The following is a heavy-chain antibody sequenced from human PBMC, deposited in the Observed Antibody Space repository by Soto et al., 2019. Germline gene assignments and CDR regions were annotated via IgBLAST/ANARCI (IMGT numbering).Heavy chain of an antibody. V-gene: IGHV3-66*01. CDR3: ARAKNYYGSGSYYKGYYFDY. J-gene: IGHJ4*02. D-gene: IGHD3-10*01. Sequence: GGSLRLSCAASGFTVSSNYMSWVRQAPGKGLEWVSVIYSGGSTYYADSVKGRFTISRDNSKNTLYLQMNSLRAEDTAVYYCARAKNYYGSGSYYKGYYFDYWGQGTLVTVSS. CDR1: GFTVSSNY. CDR2: IYSGGST.